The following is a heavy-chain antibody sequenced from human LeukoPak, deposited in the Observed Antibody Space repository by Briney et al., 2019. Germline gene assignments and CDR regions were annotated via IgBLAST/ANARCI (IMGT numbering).Heavy chain of an antibody. CDR2: ISAYNGNT. J-gene: IGHJ5*02. Sequence: ASVKVSCKASGYTFTSYGISWVRQAPGQGLEWMGWISAYNGNTNYAQKLQGRVTMTTDTSTSTAYMELRSLRSDDTAVYYCARDHLPPYYSPFDPWGQGTLVTVSP. CDR3: ARDHLPPYYSPFDP. V-gene: IGHV1-18*01. CDR1: GYTFTSYG. D-gene: IGHD1-26*01.